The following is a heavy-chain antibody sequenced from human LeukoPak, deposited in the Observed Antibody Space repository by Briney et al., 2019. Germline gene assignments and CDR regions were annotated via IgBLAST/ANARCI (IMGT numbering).Heavy chain of an antibody. J-gene: IGHJ4*02. CDR1: GGTFSSYA. D-gene: IGHD3-16*01. CDR2: IIPIFGTA. CDR3: ARGGEYWHGPFDY. Sequence: GSSVKVSCKASGGTFSSYAISWVRQAPGQGLEWMGGIIPIFGTANYAQKFQGRVTITAAESTSTAYMELSRLSPGDTAAYYCARGGEYWHGPFDYWGQGTLVTVSS. V-gene: IGHV1-69*01.